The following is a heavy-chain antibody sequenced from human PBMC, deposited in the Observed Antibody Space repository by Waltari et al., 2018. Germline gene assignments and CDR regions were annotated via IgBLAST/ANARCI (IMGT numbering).Heavy chain of an antibody. CDR2: ITSRPSDI. CDR1: GFTFSTFT. D-gene: IGHD3-10*01. J-gene: IGHJ4*02. V-gene: IGHV3-21*01. Sequence: EVQVVESGGGLVKPGGSLRLSCAATGFTFSTFTMNWVRQAPGKGLEWVASITSRPSDIYYADSVKGRFTISRDDAKNSLYLDMNSLRAEDTAVYYCATQGHGSGSFFDYWGQGTLVTVSS. CDR3: ATQGHGSGSFFDY.